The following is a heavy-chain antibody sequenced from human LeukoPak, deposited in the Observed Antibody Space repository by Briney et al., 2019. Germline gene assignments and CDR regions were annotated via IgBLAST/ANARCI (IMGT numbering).Heavy chain of an antibody. V-gene: IGHV3-30*02. CDR2: IRYDGSNK. J-gene: IGHJ3*02. CDR1: GFTFSSYA. Sequence: GGSLRLSCAASGFTFSSYAMNWVRQAPGKGLEWVAFIRYDGSNKYYADSVKGRFTISRDNSKNTLYLQMNSLRAEDTAVYYCAKGQWLADDAFDIWGQGTMVTVSS. CDR3: AKGQWLADDAFDI. D-gene: IGHD6-19*01.